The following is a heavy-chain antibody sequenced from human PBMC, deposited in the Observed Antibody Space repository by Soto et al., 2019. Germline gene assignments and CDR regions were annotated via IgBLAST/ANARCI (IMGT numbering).Heavy chain of an antibody. CDR2: TYYRSKWYN. D-gene: IGHD1-20*01. Sequence: SQTLSLTCAISGDSVSSNSAAWNWIRQSPSRGLEWLGRTYYRSKWYNDYAVSVKSRITINPDTSKNKISLKLNSVTPEDKDMYYCVGITGYTSAFDIWGQGTMVTVSS. CDR1: GDSVSSNSAA. V-gene: IGHV6-1*01. J-gene: IGHJ3*02. CDR3: VGITGYTSAFDI.